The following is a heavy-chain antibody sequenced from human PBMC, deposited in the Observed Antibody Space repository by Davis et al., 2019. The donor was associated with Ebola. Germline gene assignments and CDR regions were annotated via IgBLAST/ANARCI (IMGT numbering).Heavy chain of an antibody. V-gene: IGHV1-2*02. Sequence: ASVKVSCKASGYTFTSYGISWVRQAPGQGLEWMGWINPNSGGTNYAQKFQGRVTMTRDTSISTAYMELRSLRSDDTAVYYCARVVVAGTDFDYWGQGTLVTVSS. J-gene: IGHJ4*02. CDR1: GYTFTSYG. D-gene: IGHD6-19*01. CDR2: INPNSGGT. CDR3: ARVVVAGTDFDY.